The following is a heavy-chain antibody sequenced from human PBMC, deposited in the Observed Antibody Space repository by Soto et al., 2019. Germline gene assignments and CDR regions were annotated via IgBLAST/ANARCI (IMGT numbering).Heavy chain of an antibody. CDR3: AKDAVPYNGKWDWFDP. V-gene: IGHV3-23*01. CDR2: IGGVGTYR. Sequence: DVQLLESGGGLVQPGGSLRLSCAASGFTFSDYAMTWVRQAPGKGPEWVSSIGGVGTYRYYADTLKGRFTISRDNSKNTLFLQKSSLRSDDTAVYYCAKDAVPYNGKWDWFDPWGQGTMVTVSS. J-gene: IGHJ5*02. D-gene: IGHD1-20*01. CDR1: GFTFSDYA.